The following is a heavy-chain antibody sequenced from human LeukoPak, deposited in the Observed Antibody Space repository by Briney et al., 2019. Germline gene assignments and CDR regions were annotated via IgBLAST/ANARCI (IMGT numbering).Heavy chain of an antibody. CDR2: IYYSGGT. Sequence: SETLSLTCTVSGGSISSYYWSWIRQPPGKGLEWIGYIYYSGGTNYNPSLKSRVTISVDTSKNQFSLKLSSVTAADTAVYYCAREGSGSYSLDYWGQGTLVTVSS. J-gene: IGHJ4*02. CDR3: AREGSGSYSLDY. V-gene: IGHV4-59*01. D-gene: IGHD3-10*01. CDR1: GGSISSYY.